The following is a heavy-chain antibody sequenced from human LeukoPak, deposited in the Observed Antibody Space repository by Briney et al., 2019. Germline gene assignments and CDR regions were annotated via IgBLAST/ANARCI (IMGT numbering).Heavy chain of an antibody. D-gene: IGHD6-13*01. V-gene: IGHV3-21*01. CDR1: GFTFSSYS. Sequence: GGSLRLSCAASGFTFSSYSMNRVRQAPGKGLEWVSSISSSSSYIYYADSVKGRFTISRDNSKNTLYLQMNSLRAEDTAVYYCAAGAAAGSLFDYWGQGTLVTVSS. CDR2: ISSSSSYI. CDR3: AAGAAAGSLFDY. J-gene: IGHJ4*02.